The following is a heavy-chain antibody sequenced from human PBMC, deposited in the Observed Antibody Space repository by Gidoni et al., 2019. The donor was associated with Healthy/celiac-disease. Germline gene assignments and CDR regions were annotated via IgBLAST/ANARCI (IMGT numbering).Heavy chain of an antibody. CDR3: AREVAATPGGYYYYGMDV. V-gene: IGHV6-1*01. D-gene: IGHD2-15*01. J-gene: IGHJ6*02. CDR1: GDSVSSNSAA. CDR2: TYYRSKWYN. Sequence: QTLSLTCAISGDSVSSNSAAWNWIRQYPSRGLEWLGRTYYRSKWYNDYAVSVKSRITINPDTSKNQFSLQLNSVTPEDTAVYYCAREVAATPGGYYYYGMDVWGQGTTVTVSS.